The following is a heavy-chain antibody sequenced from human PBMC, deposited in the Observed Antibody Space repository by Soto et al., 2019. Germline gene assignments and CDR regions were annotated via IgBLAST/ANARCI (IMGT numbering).Heavy chain of an antibody. J-gene: IGHJ5*02. D-gene: IGHD3-10*01. CDR1: GGSFSGYY. CDR2: INHSGST. V-gene: IGHV4-34*01. Sequence: SETLSLTCAVYGGSFSGYYWSWIRQPPGKGLEWIGEINHSGSTNYNPSLKSRVTISVDTSKNQFSLKLSSVTAADTAVYYCASGYYYGSGSYSRVSTNWFDPWGQGTLVTVSS. CDR3: ASGYYYGSGSYSRVSTNWFDP.